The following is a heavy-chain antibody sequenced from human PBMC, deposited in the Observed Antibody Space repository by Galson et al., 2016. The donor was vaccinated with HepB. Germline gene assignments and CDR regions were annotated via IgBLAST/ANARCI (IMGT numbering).Heavy chain of an antibody. CDR3: ARQVGATHDH. CDR2: IYPGDSDT. V-gene: IGHV5-51*01. J-gene: IGHJ4*02. CDR1: GYSFAKYW. Sequence: QSGAEVKKPGESLKISCQGSGYSFAKYWIVWVRQMPGKGLEWMGIIYPGDSDTTYSPSFQGQVTISADKSISTAYLQWSSLKASDTAMYHCARQVGATHDHWGQGTLVTVSS. D-gene: IGHD1-26*01.